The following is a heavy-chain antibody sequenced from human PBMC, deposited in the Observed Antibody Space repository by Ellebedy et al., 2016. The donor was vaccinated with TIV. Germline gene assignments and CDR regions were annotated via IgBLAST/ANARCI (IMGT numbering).Heavy chain of an antibody. Sequence: SETLSLXXTVSGGSISSGGYYWSWIRQPPGKGLEWIAYIYYTGTTNLNPSLKSRVAISVHTSKNQFSLKLSSVTAADTAVYYCARYRSGIVVVPAHYGMDVWGQGTTVTVSS. D-gene: IGHD2-2*01. CDR3: ARYRSGIVVVPAHYGMDV. J-gene: IGHJ6*02. CDR1: GGSISSGGYY. CDR2: IYYTGTT. V-gene: IGHV4-61*08.